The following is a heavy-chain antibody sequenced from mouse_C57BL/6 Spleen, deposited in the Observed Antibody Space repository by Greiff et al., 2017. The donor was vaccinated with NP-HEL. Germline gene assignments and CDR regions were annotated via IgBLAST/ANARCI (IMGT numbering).Heavy chain of an antibody. V-gene: IGHV1-64*01. D-gene: IGHD2-5*01. Sequence: VQLQQPGAELVKPGASVKLSCKASGYTFTSYWMHWVKQRPGQGLEWIGMIHPNSGSTNYNEKFKSKATLTVDKSSSTAYMQLSSLTSEDSAVYYCARGASYYSNYGDYFDYWGQGTTLTVSS. CDR1: GYTFTSYW. J-gene: IGHJ2*01. CDR2: IHPNSGST. CDR3: ARGASYYSNYGDYFDY.